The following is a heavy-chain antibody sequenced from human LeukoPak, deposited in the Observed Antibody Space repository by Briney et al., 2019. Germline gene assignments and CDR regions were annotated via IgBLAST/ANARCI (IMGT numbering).Heavy chain of an antibody. Sequence: GGSLRLSCAASGFTVSSNYMSWVRQAPGKGLEWVSVIYSGGSTYYADSVKGRFTISRDNSKNTLYLQMNSLRAEDTAVYYCARENGNYDFWSGYYGWFDPWGQGTLVTVSS. CDR3: ARENGNYDFWSGYYGWFDP. J-gene: IGHJ5*02. CDR2: IYSGGST. CDR1: GFTVSSNY. V-gene: IGHV3-66*02. D-gene: IGHD3-3*01.